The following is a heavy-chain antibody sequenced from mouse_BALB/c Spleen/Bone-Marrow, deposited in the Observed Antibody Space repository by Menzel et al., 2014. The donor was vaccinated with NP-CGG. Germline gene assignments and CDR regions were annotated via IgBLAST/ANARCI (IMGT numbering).Heavy chain of an antibody. CDR1: GLTFSSFG. Sequence: EVKLMESGGGLVQPGGSRKLSCAASGLTFSSFGMHWVRQAPEKGLEWVAYISSGSSPIFYADTVKGRFTISRDNPKNTLFLQMTSLRSEDTAMYYCTRGGNWEDFDYWGQGTTLTVSS. D-gene: IGHD4-1*01. CDR2: ISSGSSPI. J-gene: IGHJ2*01. V-gene: IGHV5-17*02. CDR3: TRGGNWEDFDY.